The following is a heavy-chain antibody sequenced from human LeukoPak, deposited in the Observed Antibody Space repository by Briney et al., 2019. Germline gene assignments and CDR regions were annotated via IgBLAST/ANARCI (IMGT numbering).Heavy chain of an antibody. J-gene: IGHJ3*02. D-gene: IGHD6-13*01. CDR1: GFTFSSYA. CDR3: AGAPRVRIAEIDI. V-gene: IGHV3-23*01. Sequence: GGSLRLSCAASGFTFSSYAMSWVRQAPGKGLEWVSAISGNGGTTYYADSVKGRFTISRDKSKNTLDLQMNSLRAEDTAVYYCAGAPRVRIAEIDIWGQGTMVTVSS. CDR2: ISGNGGTT.